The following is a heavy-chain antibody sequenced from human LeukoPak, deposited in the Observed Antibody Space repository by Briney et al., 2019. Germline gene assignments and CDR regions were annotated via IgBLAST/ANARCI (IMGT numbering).Heavy chain of an antibody. CDR2: ISAYDGYT. CDR1: GYIFTKYG. D-gene: IGHD3-3*01. CDR3: ARESSPEPHNDFWGGNDY. Sequence: GASVKISCKASGYIFTKYGFTWVRQAPGQGLEWMGWISAYDGYTNYAQKFQGRVTMTTDASTSTAYMELRSLRSDDTAVYYCARESSPEPHNDFWGGNDYWGQGTLVTVSS. V-gene: IGHV1-18*01. J-gene: IGHJ4*02.